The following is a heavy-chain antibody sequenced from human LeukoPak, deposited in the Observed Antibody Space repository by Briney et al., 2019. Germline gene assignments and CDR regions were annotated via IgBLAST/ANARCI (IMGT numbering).Heavy chain of an antibody. D-gene: IGHD5-18*01. J-gene: IGHJ5*02. CDR1: GFTFTSSA. CDR3: AADLSYGPP. Sequence: GTSVKVSCKASGFTFTSSAVQWVRQARGPRLEWIGWIVVGSGNTNYAQKFQERVTITRDMSTSTAYMELSSLRSDVTAVYYCAADLSYGPPWGQGTLVTVSS. V-gene: IGHV1-58*01. CDR2: IVVGSGNT.